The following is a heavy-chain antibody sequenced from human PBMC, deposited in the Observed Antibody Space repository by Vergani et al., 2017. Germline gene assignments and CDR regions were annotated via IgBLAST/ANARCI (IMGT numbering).Heavy chain of an antibody. CDR1: GASISSSSYY. Sequence: QLQLQESGPGLVKPSETLSLTCTVSGASISSSSYYWGWIRQPPGKGLEWIGSIYYSGSTYYNPSLKSRVTISVDTSTNQFSLNLSSVTAAATAVYYCASHGVLHSSGWYVPAQVGYWGQGTLVTVSS. D-gene: IGHD6-19*01. CDR3: ASHGVLHSSGWYVPAQVGY. V-gene: IGHV4-39*01. CDR2: IYYSGST. J-gene: IGHJ4*02.